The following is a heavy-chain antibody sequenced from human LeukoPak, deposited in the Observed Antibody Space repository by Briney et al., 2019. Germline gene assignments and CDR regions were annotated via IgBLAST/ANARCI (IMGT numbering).Heavy chain of an antibody. CDR3: ARRIAAAETFDY. V-gene: IGHV5-51*01. CDR2: IYPGDSDT. Sequence: GESLKISCKGSGYSFTNFWIGWVRQMPGKGLEWMGIIYPGDSDTRYSPSVQGQVTISADKSINTAYLQWSSLKASDTALYFCARRIAAAETFDYWGQGTLVTVPS. CDR1: GYSFTNFW. J-gene: IGHJ4*02. D-gene: IGHD6-13*01.